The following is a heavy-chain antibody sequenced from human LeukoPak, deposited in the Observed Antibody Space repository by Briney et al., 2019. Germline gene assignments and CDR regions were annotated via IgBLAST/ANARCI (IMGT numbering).Heavy chain of an antibody. J-gene: IGHJ4*02. Sequence: GGSLRLSCAASGFTFSDYYMSWIRQAPGKGLEWVSYITTSSSYTNYADSVKGRFTISRDNAKNSLYLQMNSLRAEDTAVYYCARSFSGFSFDCWGQGTLVTVSS. CDR3: ARSFSGFSFDC. V-gene: IGHV3-11*03. D-gene: IGHD5-12*01. CDR2: ITTSSSYT. CDR1: GFTFSDYY.